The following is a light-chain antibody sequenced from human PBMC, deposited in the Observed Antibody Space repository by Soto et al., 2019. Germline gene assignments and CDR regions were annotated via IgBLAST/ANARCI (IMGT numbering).Light chain of an antibody. CDR3: PQSHSTTLFT. J-gene: IGKJ2*01. CDR2: AAS. CDR1: QSISSH. V-gene: IGKV1-39*01. Sequence: DIQMTQSPSSLSASIGDRVTISCRASQSISSHLNWYQQKPGKAPKVLMYAASRLQSGVPSRFSGSGSATDFTLTISSLQPEDVETDYCPQSHSTTLFTFGQGTKLEIK.